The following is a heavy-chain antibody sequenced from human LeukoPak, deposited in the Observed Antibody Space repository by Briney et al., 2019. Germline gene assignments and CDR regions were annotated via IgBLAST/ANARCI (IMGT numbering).Heavy chain of an antibody. CDR3: ARGLSMDYYDSSGHRSDWFDP. CDR1: GYTFTGYY. J-gene: IGHJ5*02. V-gene: IGHV1-8*02. CDR2: INPNSGNT. Sequence: ASVKVSCKASGYTFTGYYMHWVRQAPGQGLEWMGWINPNSGNTGYAQKFQGRVTMTRNTSISTAYMELSSLRSEDTAVYYCARGLSMDYYDSSGHRSDWFDPWGQGTLVTVSS. D-gene: IGHD3-22*01.